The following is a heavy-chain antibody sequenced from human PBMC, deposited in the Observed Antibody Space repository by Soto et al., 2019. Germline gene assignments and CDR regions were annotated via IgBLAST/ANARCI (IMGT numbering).Heavy chain of an antibody. Sequence: EVQLLESGGGSVQPGGSLRLSCAASGLTFSSYAMSWVRQAPGTGLEWVSAIHGNAGRTYYADSVKGRFTISRDNSKITWYLQIIRRISEDAAVYYCVKDGDFLWFGNGGSPYYFDSWGQGTLVTGSS. J-gene: IGHJ4*02. CDR1: GLTFSSYA. CDR3: VKDGDFLWFGNGGSPYYFDS. D-gene: IGHD3-10*01. CDR2: IHGNAGRT. V-gene: IGHV3-23*01.